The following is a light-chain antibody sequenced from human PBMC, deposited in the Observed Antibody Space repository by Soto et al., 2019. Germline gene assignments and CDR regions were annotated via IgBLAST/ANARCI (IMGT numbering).Light chain of an antibody. CDR1: QNISNY. CDR3: QQSYSIPHT. J-gene: IGKJ2*01. V-gene: IGKV1-39*01. CDR2: TSS. Sequence: DIQMTQSPSSLSASVGDRVTVTCRASQNISNYLNWYQQKPGKAPKFLIYTSSSLQSGVPSRFSGSGSVTDFNLTISSLQPEDFVTYYCQQSYSIPHTFGQGTKLEIK.